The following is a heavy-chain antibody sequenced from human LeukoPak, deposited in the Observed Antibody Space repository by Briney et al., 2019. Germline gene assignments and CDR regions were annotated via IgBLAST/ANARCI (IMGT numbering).Heavy chain of an antibody. V-gene: IGHV4-4*02. Sequence: PSETLSLTCAVSGGSISSSNWWSWVRQPPGKGLEWIGEINHSGDTNSNPSLKSRVTISVDTSKNQFSLKLSSVTAADTAVYYCARRLEYWCAFDIWGQGTMVTVSS. J-gene: IGHJ3*02. CDR1: GGSISSSNW. CDR3: ARRLEYWCAFDI. CDR2: INHSGDT. D-gene: IGHD2/OR15-2a*01.